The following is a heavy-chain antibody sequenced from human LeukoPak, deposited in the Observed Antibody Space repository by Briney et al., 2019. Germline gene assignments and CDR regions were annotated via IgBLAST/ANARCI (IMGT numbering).Heavy chain of an antibody. CDR3: AKDPYGSGYNWFDP. Sequence: PGRSLRLSCAASGFTFSSYGMHWGRQAPGKGLEWVAVISYDGSNKYYADSVKGRFTISRDNSKNTLYLQMNSLRAEDTAVYYCAKDPYGSGYNWFDPWGQGTLVTVSS. CDR1: GFTFSSYG. CDR2: ISYDGSNK. J-gene: IGHJ5*02. D-gene: IGHD3-10*01. V-gene: IGHV3-30*18.